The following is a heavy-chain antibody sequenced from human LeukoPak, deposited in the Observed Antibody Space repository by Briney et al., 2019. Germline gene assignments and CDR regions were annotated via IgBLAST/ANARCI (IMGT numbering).Heavy chain of an antibody. V-gene: IGHV3-7*01. D-gene: IGHD6-19*01. Sequence: GGFLRLSCAASGFTFSSYWMSWVRQAPGKGLEWVANIKQDGSEKYYVDSVKGRFTISRDNAKKSLYLQMNSLRAEDTAVYYCARDTPNGWYFSYFQHWGQGTLVTVSS. CDR1: GFTFSSYW. CDR2: IKQDGSEK. CDR3: ARDTPNGWYFSYFQH. J-gene: IGHJ1*01.